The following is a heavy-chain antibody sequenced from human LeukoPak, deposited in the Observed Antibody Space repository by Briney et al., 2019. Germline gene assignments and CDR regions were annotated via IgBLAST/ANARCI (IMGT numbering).Heavy chain of an antibody. J-gene: IGHJ3*02. D-gene: IGHD3-22*01. CDR1: GFTFRSYW. Sequence: PGGSLRLSCAASGFTFRSYWMSWVRQAPGKGLEWVANIQHDGSEKNYIDSVQGRFTISRDNAKTSLYLQMNSLRAEDTAVYYCARETPSDYYDSSGYPRAAVAFDIWGQGTMVTVSS. V-gene: IGHV3-7*01. CDR2: IQHDGSEK. CDR3: ARETPSDYYDSSGYPRAAVAFDI.